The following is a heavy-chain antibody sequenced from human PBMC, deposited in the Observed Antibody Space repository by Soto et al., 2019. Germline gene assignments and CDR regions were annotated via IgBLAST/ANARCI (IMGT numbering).Heavy chain of an antibody. CDR3: TRSAYMDV. Sequence: EVQLVESGGGLVQPGGSLRLSCAASGFTISTYSMNWVLQAPGKGLVWVSYISSGSSTIYYADSVKGRCTISRVNAKNSLYRQMDSLGAEDTAVYYATRSAYMDVWGTGTTVTVSS. J-gene: IGHJ6*03. CDR2: ISSGSSTI. CDR1: GFTISTYS. V-gene: IGHV3-48*01.